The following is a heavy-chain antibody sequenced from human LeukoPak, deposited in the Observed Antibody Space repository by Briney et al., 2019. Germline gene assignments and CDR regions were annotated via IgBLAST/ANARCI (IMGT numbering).Heavy chain of an antibody. CDR2: ISSSSSYI. J-gene: IGHJ4*02. D-gene: IGHD3-3*01. Sequence: PGGSLRLSCAASGFTFSSHSMNWVRPAPGEGLEWVSSISSSSSYIYYADSVKGRFTISRDNAKNSLYLQMNSLRAEDTAVYYCARNLATLTIFGVPKSHYFDYWGQGTLVTVSS. V-gene: IGHV3-21*01. CDR1: GFTFSSHS. CDR3: ARNLATLTIFGVPKSHYFDY.